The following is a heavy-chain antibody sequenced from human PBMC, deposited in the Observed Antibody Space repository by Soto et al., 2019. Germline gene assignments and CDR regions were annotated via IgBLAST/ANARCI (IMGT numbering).Heavy chain of an antibody. V-gene: IGHV3-30*18. CDR1: GFSFSNYG. CDR2: ISDDGSNK. CDR3: AKVGDVYNSFFDY. D-gene: IGHD1-26*01. Sequence: GGSLRLSCAASGFSFSNYGVHWVRQAPGKGLEWVAVISDDGSNKYYADPVKGRFTTSRDNSKNTLYLQMNSLRFEDTAVYYCAKVGDVYNSFFDYWGQGTLVTVSS. J-gene: IGHJ4*02.